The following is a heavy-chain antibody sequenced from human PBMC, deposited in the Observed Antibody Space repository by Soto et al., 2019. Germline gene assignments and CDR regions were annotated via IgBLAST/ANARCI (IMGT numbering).Heavy chain of an antibody. CDR2: ISAHNGNT. D-gene: IGHD3-10*01. J-gene: IGHJ4*02. V-gene: IGHV1-18*01. CDR3: ARGRYGDY. CDR1: GYDFTTYG. Sequence: QVHLVQSGAEVKKPGASVKVSCKGSGYDFTTYGITWVRQAPGQGLEWMAWISAHNGNTDYAQKLQGRVTVTRETSTSIAYMELRSLRSDDTAMFYCARGRYGDYWGQGALVTVSS.